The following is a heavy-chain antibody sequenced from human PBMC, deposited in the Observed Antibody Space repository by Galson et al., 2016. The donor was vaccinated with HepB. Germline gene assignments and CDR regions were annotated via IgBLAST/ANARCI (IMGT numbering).Heavy chain of an antibody. J-gene: IGHJ4*02. CDR2: TYYRSKWYN. D-gene: IGHD6-25*01. Sequence: CAISGDSVSSNSAAWNWIRQSPSRGLGWLGRTYYRSKWYNDYAESVKSRITINPDTSKNQFSLQLHSVTPDDTAFYYCAGEGASGYALDYWGQGTLVTVSS. V-gene: IGHV6-1*01. CDR3: AGEGASGYALDY. CDR1: GDSVSSNSAA.